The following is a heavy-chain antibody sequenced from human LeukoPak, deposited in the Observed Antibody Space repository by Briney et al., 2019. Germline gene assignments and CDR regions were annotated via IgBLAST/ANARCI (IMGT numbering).Heavy chain of an antibody. Sequence: GGSLRLSCAASGFTFSSYAMSWVRQAPGKGLEWVSTISGSGGSTYYADSVKGRFTISRDNSKNTLYLQMNSLRAEDTAVYYCAKRGWKVGPYGDLDYWGQGTLVTVSS. V-gene: IGHV3-23*01. CDR2: ISGSGGST. CDR1: GFTFSSYA. CDR3: AKRGWKVGPYGDLDY. J-gene: IGHJ4*02. D-gene: IGHD4-17*01.